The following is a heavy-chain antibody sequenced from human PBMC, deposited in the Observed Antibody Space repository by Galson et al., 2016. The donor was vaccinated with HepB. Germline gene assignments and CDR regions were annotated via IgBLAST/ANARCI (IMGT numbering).Heavy chain of an antibody. Sequence: SLRLSCAASEFTFSHYAMHWVRQAPGKGLEWVAFISYDGNNKYYADSVKGRFTISRDNSKNTLYLQMNSLRADDTALYYCAKGKGRGTWHTYAFDIWGQGTMVTVSS. V-gene: IGHV3-30-3*01. CDR2: ISYDGNNK. J-gene: IGHJ3*02. CDR1: EFTFSHYA. CDR3: AKGKGRGTWHTYAFDI. D-gene: IGHD5-24*01.